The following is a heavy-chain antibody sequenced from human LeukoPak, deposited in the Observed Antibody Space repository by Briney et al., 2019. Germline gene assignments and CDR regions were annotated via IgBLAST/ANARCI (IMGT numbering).Heavy chain of an antibody. CDR3: ASQAKRYGNSKH. D-gene: IGHD1-1*01. J-gene: IGHJ1*01. CDR1: GYSISSGYY. V-gene: IGHV4-38-2*02. CDR2: IYHSGST. Sequence: SETLSLTCTVSGYSISSGYYWGWIQQPPGKGLEWIGSIYHSGSTYYNPSLKSRVTISVDTSKNQFSLKLSSVTAADTAVYYCASQAKRYGNSKHGGQGTLAT.